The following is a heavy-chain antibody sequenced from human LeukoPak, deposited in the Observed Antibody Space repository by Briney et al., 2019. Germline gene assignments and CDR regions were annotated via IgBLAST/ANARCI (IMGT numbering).Heavy chain of an antibody. V-gene: IGHV1-46*01. CDR2: INPSGDNT. Sequence: ASVKVSCKASGYTFTNYFMHWVRQAPGQGLEWMGIINPSGDNTNYAQKFQGRVTMIRDMSTSTVYMELSSLRSEDTAVYYCARGVNYFDYWGQGTLVTVSS. CDR1: GYTFTNYF. J-gene: IGHJ4*02. CDR3: ARGVNYFDY.